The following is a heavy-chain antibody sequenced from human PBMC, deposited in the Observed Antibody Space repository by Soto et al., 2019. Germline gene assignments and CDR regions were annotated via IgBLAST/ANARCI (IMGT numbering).Heavy chain of an antibody. CDR3: ARDYHAEGYQSYYYGLEV. CDR2: IYHSGGA. V-gene: IGHV4-31*03. J-gene: IGHJ6*02. CDR1: GDSITSGGYY. D-gene: IGHD6-13*01. Sequence: SETLSLTCTVSGDSITSGGYYWSWLRQQPGKGLEWIGYIYHSGGASYNPSLRGRAVISIDTSKNQFFLRMNAVTAADTATYYCARDYHAEGYQSYYYGLEVWGQGTTVTVSS.